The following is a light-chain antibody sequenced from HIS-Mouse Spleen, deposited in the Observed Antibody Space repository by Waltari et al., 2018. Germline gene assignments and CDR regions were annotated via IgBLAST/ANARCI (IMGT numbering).Light chain of an antibody. V-gene: IGKV3-20*01. CDR2: GAS. CDR1: QSVSSSY. Sequence: EIVLTQSPGTLSLSPGERVTLSCRASQSVSSSYLAWYQQKPGQAPRLLIYGASSRATGIPDRFSGSGAGTDCTLTISRLEPEDFAVYYCQQYGSSPPWTFGQGTKVEIK. J-gene: IGKJ1*01. CDR3: QQYGSSPPWT.